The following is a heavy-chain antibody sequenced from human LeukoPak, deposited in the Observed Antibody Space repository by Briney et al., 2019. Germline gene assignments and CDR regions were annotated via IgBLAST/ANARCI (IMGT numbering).Heavy chain of an antibody. Sequence: PGGSLRLSCAASGFTFSSYGIHWVRQAPGKGLEWVAFIRYDGSNKYYADSVKGRFTISRDNSKNTLYLQMNSLRAEDTAVYYCAKGQSGAYYYMDVWGKGTTVTVSS. J-gene: IGHJ6*03. CDR3: AKGQSGAYYYMDV. D-gene: IGHD1-26*01. CDR2: IRYDGSNK. CDR1: GFTFSSYG. V-gene: IGHV3-30*02.